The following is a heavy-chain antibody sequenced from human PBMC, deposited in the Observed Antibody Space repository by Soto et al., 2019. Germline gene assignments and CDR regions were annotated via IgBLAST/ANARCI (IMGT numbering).Heavy chain of an antibody. CDR2: INSDGSST. J-gene: IGHJ4*02. V-gene: IGHV3-74*01. Sequence: GGSLRLSCAASGFTFSSYWMHWVRQAPGKGLVWVSRINSDGSSTSYADSVKGRFTISRDNAKNTLYLQMNSLRAEDTAVYYCARGPTKKYYFDYWGQGTLVTVSS. CDR3: ARGPTKKYYFDY. CDR1: GFTFSSYW.